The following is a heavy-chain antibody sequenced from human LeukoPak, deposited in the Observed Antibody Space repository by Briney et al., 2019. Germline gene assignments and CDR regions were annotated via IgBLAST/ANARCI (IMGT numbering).Heavy chain of an antibody. Sequence: GGSLRLSCAASGFTFSSYAMSWVRQAPGKGLEWVSGISGSGDNTYYADSVKSRFTISRDNSKNTLYVQVNSLGTEDTAAYYCAKGSYYDSSGSFYFDYWGQGTLVTVSS. CDR3: AKGSYYDSSGSFYFDY. J-gene: IGHJ4*02. CDR2: ISGSGDNT. V-gene: IGHV3-23*01. CDR1: GFTFSSYA. D-gene: IGHD3-22*01.